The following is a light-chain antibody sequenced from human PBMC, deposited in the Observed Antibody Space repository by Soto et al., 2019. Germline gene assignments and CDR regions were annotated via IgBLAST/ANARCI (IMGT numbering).Light chain of an antibody. CDR3: QQYGSSPMYT. Sequence: EIVLTQSPGTLSLSPGERATLSCRASQSVSSSYLAWYQQKPGQAPRLLIYGASSRAAGIPDRFSGSGSGTDYPLTISSVEPEDFPVYYCQQYGSSPMYTFGQGTKLEIK. J-gene: IGKJ2*01. CDR2: GAS. CDR1: QSVSSSY. V-gene: IGKV3-20*01.